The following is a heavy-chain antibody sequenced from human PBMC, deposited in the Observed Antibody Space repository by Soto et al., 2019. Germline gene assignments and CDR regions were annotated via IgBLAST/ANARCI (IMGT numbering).Heavy chain of an antibody. CDR3: AAGEHYYDSSGYYRFDY. J-gene: IGHJ4*02. D-gene: IGHD3-22*01. Sequence: SVKVSCKASGFTFTSSAVQWVRQARGQRLEWIGWIVVGSGNTNYAQKFQERVTITRDMSTSTAYMELSSLRSEDTAVYYCAAGEHYYDSSGYYRFDYWGQGTLVTVSS. V-gene: IGHV1-58*01. CDR2: IVVGSGNT. CDR1: GFTFTSSA.